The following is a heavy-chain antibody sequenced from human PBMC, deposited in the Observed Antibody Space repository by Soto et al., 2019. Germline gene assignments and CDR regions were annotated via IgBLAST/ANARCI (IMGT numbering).Heavy chain of an antibody. CDR1: GFTFSSYS. CDR2: ISSSSSYI. CDR3: ARDVETSVFGVVIPYYYYYYMDV. Sequence: EVQLVESGGGLVKPGGSLRLSCAASGFTFSSYSMNWVRQAPGKGLEWVSSISSSSSYIYYADSVKGRFTISRDNANTSLYLQMNSLRAEDTAVYYCARDVETSVFGVVIPYYYYYYMDVWGKGTTVTVSS. V-gene: IGHV3-21*01. J-gene: IGHJ6*03. D-gene: IGHD3-3*01.